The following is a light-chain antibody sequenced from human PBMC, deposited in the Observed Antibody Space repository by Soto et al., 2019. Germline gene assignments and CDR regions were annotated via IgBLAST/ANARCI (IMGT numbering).Light chain of an antibody. Sequence: EIVLTQSPATLSLSPGERATLSCRASQSISSYLAWYQQKPGQAPRLLLYDVSNRAPGIPARFSGSGSGTDFTLTISSLEPEDFAVFFCQQYGTSEIIFGQGTRLEIK. CDR1: QSISSY. CDR2: DVS. V-gene: IGKV3-11*01. J-gene: IGKJ5*01. CDR3: QQYGTSEII.